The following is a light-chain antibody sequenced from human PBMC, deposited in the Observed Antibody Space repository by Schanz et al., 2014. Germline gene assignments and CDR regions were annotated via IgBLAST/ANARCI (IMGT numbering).Light chain of an antibody. J-gene: IGKJ2*01. CDR2: DAS. CDR3: QQYGSSPPYT. CDR1: QSVSSNY. V-gene: IGKV3D-20*01. Sequence: EIVLTQSPATLSLSPGERATLSCGASQSVSSNYLAWYQQKLGQAPRLLIYDASDRVTGIPARFSGSGSGTDFTLTISRLEPEDFAVYYCQQYGSSPPYTFGQGTKLEIK.